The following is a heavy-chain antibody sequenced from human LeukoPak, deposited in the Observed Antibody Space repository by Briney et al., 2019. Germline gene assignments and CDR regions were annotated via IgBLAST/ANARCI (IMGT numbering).Heavy chain of an antibody. J-gene: IGHJ5*02. V-gene: IGHV4-4*07. CDR1: GGSISSYY. D-gene: IGHD3-10*01. Sequence: PSETLSLTCTVSGGSISSYYGSWIRQPAGKGLEWIGRIYTSGSTNYNPSLKSRVTMSVDTSKNQFSLKLSSVTAADTAVYYCAREPHYYGSGSYINWFDPWGQGTLVTVSS. CDR2: IYTSGST. CDR3: AREPHYYGSGSYINWFDP.